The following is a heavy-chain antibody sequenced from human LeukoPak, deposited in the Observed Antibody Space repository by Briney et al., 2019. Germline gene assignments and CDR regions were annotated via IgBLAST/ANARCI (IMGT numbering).Heavy chain of an antibody. V-gene: IGHV4-59*01. D-gene: IGHD3-16*01. CDR3: ARGFEGVAGWFDP. CDR1: GGSISGYY. CDR2: ISHRGST. Sequence: PSETLSLTCTVSGGSISGYYWSWIRQPPGKPLEWIGYISHRGSTKYNLSLKSRVTMSVDTSKNQFSLKLSSVIAADTAVYYCARGFEGVAGWFDPWGQGTLVTVSS. J-gene: IGHJ5*02.